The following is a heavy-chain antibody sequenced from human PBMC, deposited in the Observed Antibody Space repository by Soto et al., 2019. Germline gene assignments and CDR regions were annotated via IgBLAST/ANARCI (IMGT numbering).Heavy chain of an antibody. CDR2: ISGSGVST. Sequence: EVQLLESGGGLVQPGGSLRLSCVASGFTFNSYAMNWVRQAPGKGLEWVSGISGSGVSTYYADSVKGRFNISRDNSKNTLFLQMNSLRGEDTAVYYCAKPRVDAEYLQHWGQGTLVSVSS. D-gene: IGHD2-15*01. J-gene: IGHJ1*01. CDR3: AKPRVDAEYLQH. V-gene: IGHV3-23*01. CDR1: GFTFNSYA.